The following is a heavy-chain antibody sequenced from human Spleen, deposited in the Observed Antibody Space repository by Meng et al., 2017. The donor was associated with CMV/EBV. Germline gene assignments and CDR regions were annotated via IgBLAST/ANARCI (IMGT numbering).Heavy chain of an antibody. J-gene: IGHJ5*02. D-gene: IGHD2-2*01. CDR1: GYTFTSHV. CDR3: ARQIPAATNPNWFDP. CDR2: ISAYNGNT. Sequence: SGYTFTSHVISWVRQAPGQGLEWMGWISAYNGNTNYAPKLQGRVTMTTDTSTSTAYMELRSLRSDDTAVYYCARQIPAATNPNWFDPWGQGTLVTVSS. V-gene: IGHV1-18*01.